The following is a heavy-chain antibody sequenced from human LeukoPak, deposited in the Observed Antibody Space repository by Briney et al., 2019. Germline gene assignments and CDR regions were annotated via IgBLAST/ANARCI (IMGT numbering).Heavy chain of an antibody. CDR1: GGSISSYY. V-gene: IGHV4-59*01. Sequence: ASETLSLTXTVSGGSISSYYWSWIRQPPGKGLEWIGYIYYSGSTNYNPSLKSRVTISVDTSKNQFSLKLSSVTAADTAVYYCASTRRRAFDIWGQGTMVTVSS. CDR3: ASTRRRAFDI. CDR2: IYYSGST. J-gene: IGHJ3*02.